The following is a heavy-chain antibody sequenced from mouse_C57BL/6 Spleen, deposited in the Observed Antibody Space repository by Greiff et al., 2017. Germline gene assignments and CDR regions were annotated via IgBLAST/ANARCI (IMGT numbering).Heavy chain of an antibody. CDR2: IDPETGGT. CDR3: TVYDYDGEFAG. V-gene: IGHV1-15*01. D-gene: IGHD2-4*01. J-gene: IGHJ3*01. Sequence: QVQLQQSGAELVRPGASVTLSCKASGYTFTDYDMHWVKQTPVHGLEWIGAIDPETGGTAYNKKFKGKAILTADKSSSTAYMELRSLTSEDSAVYYCTVYDYDGEFAGWGQGTLVTVAA. CDR1: GYTFTDYD.